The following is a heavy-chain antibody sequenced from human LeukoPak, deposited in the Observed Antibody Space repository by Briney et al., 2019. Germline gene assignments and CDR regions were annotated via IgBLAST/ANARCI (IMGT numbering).Heavy chain of an antibody. CDR1: GGSIRSGDYY. V-gene: IGHV4-30-4*01. CDR2: IYYSGST. Sequence: SETLSLTCTVSGGSIRSGDYYWSWIRQPPGKGLEWIGYIYYSGSTYYNPSLKSRVTISVDTSKNQFSLKLSSVTAADTAVYYCASDMVRGVMVHAFDIWGQGTMVTVSS. CDR3: ASDMVRGVMVHAFDI. J-gene: IGHJ3*02. D-gene: IGHD3-10*01.